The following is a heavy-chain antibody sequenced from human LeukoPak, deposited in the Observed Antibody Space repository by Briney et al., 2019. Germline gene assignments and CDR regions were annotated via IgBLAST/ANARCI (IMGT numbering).Heavy chain of an antibody. CDR3: ARVGSLLGY. D-gene: IGHD2-15*01. V-gene: IGHV4-38-2*02. Sequence: SETLSLTCTVSSYSISSGYYWGWIRPPPGKGLEWIGSIYHSGSTYYNPSLKSRVTISVDTSKNQFSLKLSSVTAADTAVYYCARVGSLLGYWGQGTLVTVSS. CDR2: IYHSGST. J-gene: IGHJ4*02. CDR1: SYSISSGYY.